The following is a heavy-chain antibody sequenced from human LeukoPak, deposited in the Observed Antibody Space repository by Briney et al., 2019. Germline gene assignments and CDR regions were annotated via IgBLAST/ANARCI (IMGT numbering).Heavy chain of an antibody. J-gene: IGHJ4*02. Sequence: SETLSLTCTVSGGSISSSSYYWGWIRQPPGKGLEWIGSIYYSGSTNYNPSLKSRVTISVDTSKNQFSLKLSSVTAADTAVYYCARGRLDSSGYFWGPDPVYFDYWGQGTLVTVSS. D-gene: IGHD3-22*01. V-gene: IGHV4-39*07. CDR3: ARGRLDSSGYFWGPDPVYFDY. CDR1: GGSISSSSYY. CDR2: IYYSGST.